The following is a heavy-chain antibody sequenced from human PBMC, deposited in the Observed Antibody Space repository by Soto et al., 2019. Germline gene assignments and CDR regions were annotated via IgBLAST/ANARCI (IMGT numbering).Heavy chain of an antibody. CDR2: IWYDGSNK. D-gene: IGHD1-26*01. J-gene: IGHJ4*02. V-gene: IGHV3-33*06. CDR1: GFTFSSYG. Sequence: GGSLRLSCAASGFTFSSYGMHWVRQAPGKGLEWVAVIWYDGSNKYYADSVKGRFTISRDNSKNTLYLHMNSLRAEDTAVYYCAKMYSGSSPLQYWGQGALVTVSS. CDR3: AKMYSGSSPLQY.